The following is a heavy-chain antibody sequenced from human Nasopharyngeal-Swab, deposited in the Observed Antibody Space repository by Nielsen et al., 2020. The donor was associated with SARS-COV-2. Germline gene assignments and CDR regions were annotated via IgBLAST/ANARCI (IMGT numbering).Heavy chain of an antibody. Sequence: GSLRLSCAVYGGSFSGHYWSWIRQPPGKGLEWIGEINHSGSTNYNPSLKSRVTISVDTSKNQFSLKLSSVTAADTAVYYCARVDTMVRGVIRKGYYYGMDVWGQGTTVTVSS. J-gene: IGHJ6*02. CDR2: INHSGST. D-gene: IGHD3-10*01. CDR1: GGSFSGHY. V-gene: IGHV4-34*01. CDR3: ARVDTMVRGVIRKGYYYGMDV.